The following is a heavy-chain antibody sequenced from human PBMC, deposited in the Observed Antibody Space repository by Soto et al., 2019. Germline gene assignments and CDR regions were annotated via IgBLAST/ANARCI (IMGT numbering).Heavy chain of an antibody. CDR2: IYYSGST. D-gene: IGHD3-3*01. CDR3: AKVNDFWTGYYSTNWFDP. Sequence: SETLSLTCTVSGGSISRYYWSWIRQPPGKGLEWIGYIYYSGSTNYNPSLKSRVTISVDTSKNQFSLKLSSVTAADTAVYYCAKVNDFWTGYYSTNWFDPWGQGTLVTVSS. V-gene: IGHV4-59*01. CDR1: GGSISRYY. J-gene: IGHJ5*02.